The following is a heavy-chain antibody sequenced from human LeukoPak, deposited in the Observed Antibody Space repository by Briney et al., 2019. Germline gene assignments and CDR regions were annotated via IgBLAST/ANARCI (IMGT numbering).Heavy chain of an antibody. CDR2: IYYSGST. Sequence: SETLSLTCTVSGGPISSSSYYWGWIRQPPGKGLEWIGSIYYSGSTYYNPSLKSRVTISVDTSKNQFSLKLSSVTAADTAVYYCARSLGEEYWGQGTLVTVSS. V-gene: IGHV4-39*01. CDR1: GGPISSSSYY. J-gene: IGHJ4*02. D-gene: IGHD3-10*01. CDR3: ARSLGEEY.